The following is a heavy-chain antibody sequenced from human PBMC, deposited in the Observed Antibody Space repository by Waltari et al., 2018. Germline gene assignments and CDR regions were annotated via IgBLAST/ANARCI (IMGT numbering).Heavy chain of an antibody. CDR2: INSAGTTT. Sequence: EVQLVESGGGLVHPGGSLRVSCAASGFPFSSYWVHWVRQAPGKGLVWVSRINSAGTTTTYAESVKGRFTISRDNAKNTLYLQMNSLRAEDTAVYYCARESSSTFDSWGQGTLATVSS. J-gene: IGHJ4*02. V-gene: IGHV3-74*01. D-gene: IGHD6-6*01. CDR3: ARESSSTFDS. CDR1: GFPFSSYW.